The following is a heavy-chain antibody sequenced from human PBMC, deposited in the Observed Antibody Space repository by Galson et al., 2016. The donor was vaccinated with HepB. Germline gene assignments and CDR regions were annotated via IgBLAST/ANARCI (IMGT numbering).Heavy chain of an antibody. J-gene: IGHJ3*02. D-gene: IGHD6-19*01. CDR3: ARAGSAWSLVAFDI. V-gene: IGHV1-69*13. CDR1: GGTFKRFA. Sequence: SVKVSCKAAGGTFKRFAFNWVRQAPGQGLEWLGGVIPIFRAPKYAQKFQGRVTITADESTSTAYMELSSLRSEDTAVYYCARAGSAWSLVAFDIWGQGTMVTVSS. CDR2: VIPIFRAP.